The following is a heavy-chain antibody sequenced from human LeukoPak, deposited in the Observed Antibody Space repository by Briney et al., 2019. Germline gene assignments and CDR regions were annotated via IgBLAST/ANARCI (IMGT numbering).Heavy chain of an antibody. CDR2: INHSGST. CDR1: GGSFSGYY. D-gene: IGHD6-25*01. Sequence: PSETLSLTCAVYGGSFSGYYWSWIRRPPGKGLEWIGEINHSGSTNYNPSLKSRVTISRDTSKNQFSLKLTSVTTADTAVYYCARAGGVKTAALDLDYWGQGTLVTVSS. J-gene: IGHJ4*02. V-gene: IGHV4-34*01. CDR3: ARAGGVKTAALDLDY.